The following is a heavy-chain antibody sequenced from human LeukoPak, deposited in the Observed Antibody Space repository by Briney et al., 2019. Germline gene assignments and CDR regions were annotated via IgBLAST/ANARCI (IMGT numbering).Heavy chain of an antibody. CDR3: ARSGQLERRRFYGMDV. CDR2: ISSSSSYI. D-gene: IGHD1-1*01. CDR1: GFTFSSYS. Sequence: GGSLRLSGAASGFTFSSYSMNWVRQAPGKGLEWVSSISSSSSYIYYADSVKGRFTISRDNAKNSLYLQMNSLRAEDTAVYYCARSGQLERRRFYGMDVWGQGTTVTVSS. J-gene: IGHJ6*02. V-gene: IGHV3-21*01.